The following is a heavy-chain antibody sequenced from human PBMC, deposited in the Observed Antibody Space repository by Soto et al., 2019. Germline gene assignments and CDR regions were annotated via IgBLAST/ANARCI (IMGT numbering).Heavy chain of an antibody. Sequence: QVQLQESGPGLVKPSQTLSLTCTVSGGSISSGDYYWSWIRQPPGKGLEWIGYIYYSGSTYYNPSLKSRVTISVDTSKNQFSLKLSSVTAADTAVYYCARVFPYYYDTRDAFDIWGQGTMVTVSS. D-gene: IGHD3-22*01. V-gene: IGHV4-30-4*01. CDR3: ARVFPYYYDTRDAFDI. CDR2: IYYSGST. J-gene: IGHJ3*02. CDR1: GGSISSGDYY.